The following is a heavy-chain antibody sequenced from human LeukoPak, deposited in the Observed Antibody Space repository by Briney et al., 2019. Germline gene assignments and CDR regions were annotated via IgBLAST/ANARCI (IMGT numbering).Heavy chain of an antibody. Sequence: SETLSLTCTVSGGSFSSSSYYWGWIRQPPGKGLEWIGSIYHSGSTYYNPSLKSRVTISVDTSKNQFSLKLSSVTAADAAVYYCARHVRYCSGGSCYGPDYFDYWGQGTLVTVSS. CDR1: GGSFSSSSYY. J-gene: IGHJ4*02. V-gene: IGHV4-39*01. CDR2: IYHSGST. CDR3: ARHVRYCSGGSCYGPDYFDY. D-gene: IGHD2-15*01.